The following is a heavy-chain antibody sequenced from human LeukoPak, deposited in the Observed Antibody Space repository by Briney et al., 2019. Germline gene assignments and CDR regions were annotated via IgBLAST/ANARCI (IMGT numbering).Heavy chain of an antibody. V-gene: IGHV3-21*04. Sequence: GGSLRLSCAASGFTFSSYSMNWVRQAPGKGLEWVSSISSSSSYIYYADSVKGRFTISRDNAKNSLYLQMNSLRAEDMALYYCAAARHYVLLDYWGQGTLVTVSS. J-gene: IGHJ4*02. CDR3: AAARHYVLLDY. D-gene: IGHD6-6*01. CDR1: GFTFSSYS. CDR2: ISSSSSYI.